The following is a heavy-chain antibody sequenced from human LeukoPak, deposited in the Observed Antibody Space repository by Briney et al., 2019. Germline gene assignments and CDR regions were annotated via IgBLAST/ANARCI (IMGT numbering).Heavy chain of an antibody. CDR3: ARATMVVPAATEVYYYYYMDV. V-gene: IGHV4-61*02. D-gene: IGHD2-2*01. J-gene: IGHJ6*03. CDR2: IYTSGST. Sequence: SRTLSLTCTVSGGSISSGSYYWSWIRQPAGKGLEWIGRIYTSGSTNYNPSLKSRVTISVDTSKNQFSLKLSSVTAADTAVYYCARATMVVPAATEVYYYYYMDVWGKGTTVTVSS. CDR1: GGSISSGSYY.